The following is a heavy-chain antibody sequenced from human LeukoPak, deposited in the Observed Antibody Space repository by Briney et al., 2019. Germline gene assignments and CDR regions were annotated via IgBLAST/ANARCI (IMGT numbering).Heavy chain of an antibody. Sequence: PGGSLRLSCAASGFTFSSHAMSWVRQAPGKGLEWVSGISGSGGTTYYADSVKGRFTISRDNSKNTLYLQMNSLRAEDTAVYYCARDARFSYCGGDCLDYWGQGTLVTVSS. CDR3: ARDARFSYCGGDCLDY. V-gene: IGHV3-23*01. CDR1: GFTFSSHA. CDR2: ISGSGGTT. D-gene: IGHD2-21*02. J-gene: IGHJ4*02.